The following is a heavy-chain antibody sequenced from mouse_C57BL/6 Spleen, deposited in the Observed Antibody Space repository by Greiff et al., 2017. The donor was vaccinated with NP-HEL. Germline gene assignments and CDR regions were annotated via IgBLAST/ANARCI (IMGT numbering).Heavy chain of an antibody. Sequence: VQLQQPGAELVKPGASVKLSCKASGYTFTSYWMHWVKQRPGRGLAWIGRIDPNSGGTKYNEKFKSKATLTVDKPSSTAYRQLSSVTSEDSAVYYCATHDGPYWYFDVWGTGTTGTVSS. CDR2: IDPNSGGT. D-gene: IGHD2-3*01. J-gene: IGHJ1*03. CDR1: GYTFTSYW. CDR3: ATHDGPYWYFDV. V-gene: IGHV1-72*01.